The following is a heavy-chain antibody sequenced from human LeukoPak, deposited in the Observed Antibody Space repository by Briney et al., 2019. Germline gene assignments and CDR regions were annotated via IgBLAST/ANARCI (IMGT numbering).Heavy chain of an antibody. D-gene: IGHD2-21*02. CDR3: ARRDCVGDCYSNWFDP. J-gene: IGHJ5*02. Sequence: SVKVSCKASGGTFSSYAISWVRQAPGQGLEWMGRIIPILGIANYAQKFQGRVTITADKSTSTVYMELSSLESEDTAVYYCARRDCVGDCYSNWFDPWGQGTLVTVSS. V-gene: IGHV1-69*04. CDR2: IIPILGIA. CDR1: GGTFSSYA.